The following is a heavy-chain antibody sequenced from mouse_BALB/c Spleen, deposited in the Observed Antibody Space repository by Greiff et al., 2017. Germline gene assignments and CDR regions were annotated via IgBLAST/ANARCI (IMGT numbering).Heavy chain of an antibody. V-gene: IGHV1-14*01. CDR1: GYTFTSYV. D-gene: IGHD2-4*01. CDR3: ARSTMITFDY. CDR2: INPYNDGT. J-gene: IGHJ2*01. Sequence: VQLQQSGPELVKPGASVKMSCKASGYTFTSYVMHWVKRKPGQGLEWIGYINPYNDGTKYNEKFKSKATLTSDKSSSTAYMELSSLTSEDSAVYCCARSTMITFDYGGQGTTLTVSS.